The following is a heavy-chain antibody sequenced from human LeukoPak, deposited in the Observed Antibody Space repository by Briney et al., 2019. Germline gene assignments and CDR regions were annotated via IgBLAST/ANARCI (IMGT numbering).Heavy chain of an antibody. D-gene: IGHD6-6*01. V-gene: IGHV1-8*01. CDR3: ARGRRSSSGKGYYYYYMDV. CDR2: MNPNSGNT. CDR1: GYTFTSYD. Sequence: AASVKVSCKASGYTFTSYDINWVRQATGQGLEWMGWMNPNSGNTGYAQKFQGRVTITRNTSISTAYMELSSLRSEDTAVYYCARGRRSSSGKGYYYYYMDVWGKGTTVPVSS. J-gene: IGHJ6*03.